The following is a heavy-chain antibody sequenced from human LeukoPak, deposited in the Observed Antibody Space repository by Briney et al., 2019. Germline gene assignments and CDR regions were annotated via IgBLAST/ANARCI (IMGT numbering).Heavy chain of an antibody. CDR1: GGSISTYH. CDR3: ARLVRGAAAGFDP. Sequence: SETLSLTCTVSGGSISTYHWSWIRLPPGKGLEWIGYIYTSGSTNYNPSLKSRVTISVDTSKNQFSLNLSSVTAADTAVYYCARLVRGAAAGFDPWGQGTLVTVSS. J-gene: IGHJ5*02. D-gene: IGHD6-13*01. CDR2: IYTSGST. V-gene: IGHV4-4*09.